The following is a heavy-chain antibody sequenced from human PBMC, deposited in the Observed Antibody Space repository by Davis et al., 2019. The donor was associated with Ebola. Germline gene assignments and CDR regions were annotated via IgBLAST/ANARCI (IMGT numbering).Heavy chain of an antibody. D-gene: IGHD6-19*01. V-gene: IGHV3-23*01. Sequence: GESLKISCAASGFLFTSNAMAWVRQAPGKGLQWISAVSISGDDTYYADSVKGRFTISRDNSKNTLSLQMNSLDTEDTAVYYCAGAVAGTEDFQYWGQGTLVTVSS. CDR2: VSISGDDT. CDR1: GFLFTSNA. J-gene: IGHJ4*02. CDR3: AGAVAGTEDFQY.